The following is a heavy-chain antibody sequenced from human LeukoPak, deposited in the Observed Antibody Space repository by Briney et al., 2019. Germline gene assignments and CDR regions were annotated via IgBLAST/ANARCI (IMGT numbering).Heavy chain of an antibody. J-gene: IGHJ4*02. Sequence: GGSLRLSCAASGFTFSSYAMSWVRQAPGKGLEWVSAISGSGGSTYYADSVKGRFTISRDNFKNTLYLQMNSLRAEDTAVYYCAKDLPAYYGSGSYSVGDYWGQGTLVTVSS. D-gene: IGHD3-10*01. CDR1: GFTFSSYA. V-gene: IGHV3-23*01. CDR3: AKDLPAYYGSGSYSVGDY. CDR2: ISGSGGST.